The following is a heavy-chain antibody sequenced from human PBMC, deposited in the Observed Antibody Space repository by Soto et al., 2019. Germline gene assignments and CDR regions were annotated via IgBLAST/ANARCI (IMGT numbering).Heavy chain of an antibody. CDR2: IKSKTDGGTT. CDR3: TTGGDIVVVPAAMQEASYYYYGIDV. D-gene: IGHD2-2*01. CDR1: GFTFSSYA. Sequence: GGSLRLSCAASGFTFSSYAMNWVRQAPGKGLEWVGRIKSKTDGGTTDYAAPVKGRFTISRDDSKNTLYLQMNSLKTEDTAVYYCTTGGDIVVVPAAMQEASYYYYGIDVWGQGTTVPVSS. V-gene: IGHV3-15*07. J-gene: IGHJ6*02.